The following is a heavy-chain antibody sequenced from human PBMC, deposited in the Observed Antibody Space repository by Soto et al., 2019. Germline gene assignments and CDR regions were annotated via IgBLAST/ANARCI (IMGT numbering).Heavy chain of an antibody. CDR3: ARRGYSGYDLYYFDY. Sequence: SETLSLTCTVSGGSIYTYYWNWIRQSPGKGLEWIGYIYDSGSTNYNPSLKSRVTISVDTSKNQFSLKLSSVTAADTAVYYCARRGYSGYDLYYFDYWGQGTLVTVSS. V-gene: IGHV4-59*12. J-gene: IGHJ4*02. D-gene: IGHD5-12*01. CDR1: GGSIYTYY. CDR2: IYDSGST.